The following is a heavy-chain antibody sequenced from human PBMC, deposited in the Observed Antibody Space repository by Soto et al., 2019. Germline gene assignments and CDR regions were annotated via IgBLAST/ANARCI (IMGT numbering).Heavy chain of an antibody. V-gene: IGHV4-31*03. Sequence: SETLSLTCTLSPGSISSGGYYWSWIRQHPGKGLEWIGYIYYSGSTYYNPSLKSRVTISVDTSKNQFSLKLSSVTAADTAVYYCATYYDSSGYYLRAPDAFDIWGQGTMVTVAS. J-gene: IGHJ3*02. CDR1: PGSISSGGYY. CDR3: ATYYDSSGYYLRAPDAFDI. CDR2: IYYSGST. D-gene: IGHD3-22*01.